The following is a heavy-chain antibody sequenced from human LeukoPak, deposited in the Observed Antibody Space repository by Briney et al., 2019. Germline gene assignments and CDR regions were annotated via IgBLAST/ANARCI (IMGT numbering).Heavy chain of an antibody. D-gene: IGHD2-2*01. V-gene: IGHV5-51*01. CDR2: IYPGDSDT. CDR3: ARLSVGGSTSHIRVGLWYWDL. J-gene: IGHJ2*01. CDR1: GYSFTSYW. Sequence: GESLEISCKGSGYSFTSYWIGWVRQMPGKGLEWMGIIYPGDSDTRYSPSFQGQVTISADKSISTAYLQWSSLKASDTAMYYCARLSVGGSTSHIRVGLWYWDLWGRGTLVTVSS.